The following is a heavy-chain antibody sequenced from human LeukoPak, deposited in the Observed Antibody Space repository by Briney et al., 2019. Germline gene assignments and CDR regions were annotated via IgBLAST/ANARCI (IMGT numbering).Heavy chain of an antibody. V-gene: IGHV1-8*01. D-gene: IGHD2-8*01. Sequence: ASVKVSCKASGYTFTSYDINWVRQATGQGFEWMGWMNPNSGNTGYAQKIQGRVTMTRNTSISTAYMELSSLRSEDTAVYYCARVEVLMVYAMGYWGQGTLGTVSS. J-gene: IGHJ4*02. CDR3: ARVEVLMVYAMGY. CDR2: MNPNSGNT. CDR1: GYTFTSYD.